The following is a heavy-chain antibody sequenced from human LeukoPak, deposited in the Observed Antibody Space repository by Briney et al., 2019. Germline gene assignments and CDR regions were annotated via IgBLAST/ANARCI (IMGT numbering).Heavy chain of an antibody. CDR3: ASILISTTGWYYFDY. Sequence: PGGSLRLSCAASGFTFSDHYTTWIRQAPGKGLEWVAVIWYDGSNKYYADSVKGRFTTSRDNSKNTLYLQINSLRAEDTAVYYCASILISTTGWYYFDYWGQGTLVTVSS. V-gene: IGHV3-33*08. CDR1: GFTFSDHY. J-gene: IGHJ4*02. D-gene: IGHD3-16*01. CDR2: IWYDGSNK.